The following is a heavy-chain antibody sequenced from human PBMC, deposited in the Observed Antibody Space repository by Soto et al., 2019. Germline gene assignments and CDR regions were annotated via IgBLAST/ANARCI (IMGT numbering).Heavy chain of an antibody. CDR2: IIPIFETA. D-gene: IGHD6-13*01. J-gene: IGHJ4*02. Sequence: QVQLVQSGAEIKKPGSSVKVSCKGSGDSFSSYAISWVRQAPGEGLEWVGGIIPIFETANYAQNFQGRVTITAVESTTTAYLEVTRLSPQDTAVFYCAASDSSSWQHDYWGQGTLITVSS. V-gene: IGHV1-69*01. CDR1: GDSFSSYA. CDR3: AASDSSSWQHDY.